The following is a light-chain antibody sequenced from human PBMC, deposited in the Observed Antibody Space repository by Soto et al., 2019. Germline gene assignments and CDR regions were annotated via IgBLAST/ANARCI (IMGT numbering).Light chain of an antibody. CDR2: GAS. CDR1: QSVSSN. J-gene: IGKJ1*01. CDR3: QQYNNWPLSPT. Sequence: EIVMTQSPATLSVSPGERATLSCRASQSVSSNLAWYQQKPGQAPRLLIYGASTRATGIPARFSGSGSGTEFTLTISSLQSEDFAVYYRQQYNNWPLSPTFGQGTKVEIK. V-gene: IGKV3-15*01.